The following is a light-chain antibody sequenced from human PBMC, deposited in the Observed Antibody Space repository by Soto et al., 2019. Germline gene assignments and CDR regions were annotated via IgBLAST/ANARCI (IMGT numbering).Light chain of an antibody. CDR1: QSVSNF. CDR3: QQYNSSPIT. Sequence: EIVLIQSPSTLSLYPGNTATISCRASQSVSNFLAWYQQKPGQSPRLLIYGASTRATGIPDRFSGSGSGTDFTLTISRLEPEDSAVYYCQQYNSSPITFGQGTRLEIK. J-gene: IGKJ5*01. CDR2: GAS. V-gene: IGKV3-20*01.